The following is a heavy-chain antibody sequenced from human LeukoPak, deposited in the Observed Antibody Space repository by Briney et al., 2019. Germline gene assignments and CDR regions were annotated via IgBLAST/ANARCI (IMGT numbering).Heavy chain of an antibody. CDR2: IYYSGST. J-gene: IGHJ5*02. CDR3: AIYRTPYYYDSSGYYDNWFDP. V-gene: IGHV4-31*03. CDR1: GGSISSGGYY. D-gene: IGHD3-22*01. Sequence: SETLSLTCTVSGGSISSGGYYWSWIRQHPGKGLEWIGYIYYSGSTYYNPSLKSRVTISVDTSKNQFSPKLSSVTAADTAVYYCAIYRTPYYYDSSGYYDNWFDPWGQGTLVTVSS.